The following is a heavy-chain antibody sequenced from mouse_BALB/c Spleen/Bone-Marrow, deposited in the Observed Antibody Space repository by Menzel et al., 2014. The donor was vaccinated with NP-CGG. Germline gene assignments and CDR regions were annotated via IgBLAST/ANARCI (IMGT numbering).Heavy chain of an antibody. CDR2: INPSSGYT. V-gene: IGHV1-4*01. J-gene: IGHJ1*01. CDR1: GYTFTSYT. D-gene: IGHD1-1*01. CDR3: ARSLRWYFDV. Sequence: VHLVESGAELARPGASVKMSCKASGYTFTSYTMHWVKQRPGQGLEWIGYINPSSGYTNYNQKFKDKATLTADKSSSTAYMQLNSMTSEYSAVYYCARSLRWYFDVWGAGTTVTVSS.